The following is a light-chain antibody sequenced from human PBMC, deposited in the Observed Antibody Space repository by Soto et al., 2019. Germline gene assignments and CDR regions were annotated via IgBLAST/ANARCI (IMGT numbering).Light chain of an antibody. J-gene: IGKJ5*01. CDR2: GAS. CDR1: QSVSSNY. CDR3: QQYDNSIT. V-gene: IGKV3-20*01. Sequence: EIVLTQSPDTVSLSPGETATLSCRASQSVSSNYLAWYQQKPGQAPRLLIYGASSRATGIQNRFSGSGSGTDFTLIISRLEPEDFAVFYCQQYDNSITFGQGTRLEI.